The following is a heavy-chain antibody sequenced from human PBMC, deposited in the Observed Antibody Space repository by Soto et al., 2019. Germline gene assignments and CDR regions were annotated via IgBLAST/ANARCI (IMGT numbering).Heavy chain of an antibody. V-gene: IGHV1-46*01. D-gene: IGHD2-2*02. CDR3: ARDWEGAAAIGGYYYYYYGMDV. CDR2: INPSGGST. Sequence: VASVKVSCKASGYTFTSYYMHWVRQAPGQGLEWMGIINPSGGSTSYAQKFQGRVTMTRDTSTSTVYMELSSLRSEDTAVYYCARDWEGAAAIGGYYYYYYGMDVWGQGTTVTVSS. J-gene: IGHJ6*02. CDR1: GYTFTSYY.